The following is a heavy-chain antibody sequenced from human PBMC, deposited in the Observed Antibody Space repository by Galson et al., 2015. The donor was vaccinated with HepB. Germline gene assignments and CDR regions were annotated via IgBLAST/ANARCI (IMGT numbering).Heavy chain of an antibody. V-gene: IGHV6-1*01. CDR2: TYYRSKWYN. J-gene: IGHJ4*02. Sequence: CAISGDSVSSNSAAWNWIRQSPSRGLEWLGRTYYRSKWYNDYAESVKSRININPDTSKNQFSLQLNSVTPEDTAVYYCARDSGPQDVDTAMVKFDYWGQGCLITVSS. CDR1: GDSVSSNSAA. D-gene: IGHD5-18*01. CDR3: ARDSGPQDVDTAMVKFDY.